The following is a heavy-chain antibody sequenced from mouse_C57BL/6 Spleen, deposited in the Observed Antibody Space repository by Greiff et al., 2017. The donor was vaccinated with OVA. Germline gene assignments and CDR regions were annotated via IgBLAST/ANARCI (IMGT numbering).Heavy chain of an antibody. CDR2: IDPSDGGT. CDR3: AKSLTPRYAMDY. Sequence: QVHVKQPGAELVRPGSSVKLSCKASGYTFTSYWMHWVKQRPIQGLEWIGNIDPSDGGTHYNQKFKDKATLTVDKSSSTAYMQLSSLTSEDSAVDNCAKSLTPRYAMDYRGTGPSVTASS. D-gene: IGHD1-1*01. CDR1: GYTFTSYW. V-gene: IGHV1-52*01. J-gene: IGHJ4*01.